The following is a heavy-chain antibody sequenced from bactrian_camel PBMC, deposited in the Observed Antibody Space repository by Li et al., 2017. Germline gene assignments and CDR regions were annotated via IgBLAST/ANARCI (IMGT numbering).Heavy chain of an antibody. CDR3: AVEVGYLVRFGY. V-gene: IGHV3S40*01. D-gene: IGHD1*01. CDR2: GNSGGGRT. CDR1: GFTFSTYD. Sequence: QLVESGGGLVQPGGPLRLSCAVSGFTFSTYDTIWVRLVPGKGLEWVSTGNSGGGRTYYADSVKGRFTLSRDTAKNTLYLQLNSLKTEDTAMYYCAVEVGYLVRFGYWGQGTQVTVS. J-gene: IGHJ6*01.